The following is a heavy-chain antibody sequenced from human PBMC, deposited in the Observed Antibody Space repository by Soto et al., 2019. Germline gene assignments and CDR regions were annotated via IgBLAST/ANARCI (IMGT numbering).Heavy chain of an antibody. CDR3: ARVPSISGSYYNWYGMDV. Sequence: HPGGSLRLSCAASGFTFSSYAMSWVRQAPGKGLVWVSWINSDGSSTSYADSVKGRFTISRDNAKNTLYLQMNSLRAEDTAVYYCARVPSISGSYYNWYGMDVWGQGTTVTVSS. D-gene: IGHD3-10*01. V-gene: IGHV3-74*01. CDR2: INSDGSST. CDR1: GFTFSSYA. J-gene: IGHJ6*02.